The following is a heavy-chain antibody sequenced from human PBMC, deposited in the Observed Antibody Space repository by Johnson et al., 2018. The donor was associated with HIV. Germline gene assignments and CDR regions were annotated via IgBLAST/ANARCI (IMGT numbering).Heavy chain of an antibody. Sequence: VQLVESGGGVVQPGMSLRLSCEASGFTFNSYGMHWVRQAPGKGLEWVALISYDGSNKYYADSVKGRFTISRDNSKNTLYLQMNSLRAEDTAVYYCAKDRGNIEQLEIWGQGTMVTVSS. CDR1: GFTFNSYG. D-gene: IGHD6-6*01. CDR2: ISYDGSNK. V-gene: IGHV3-30*18. CDR3: AKDRGNIEQLEI. J-gene: IGHJ3*02.